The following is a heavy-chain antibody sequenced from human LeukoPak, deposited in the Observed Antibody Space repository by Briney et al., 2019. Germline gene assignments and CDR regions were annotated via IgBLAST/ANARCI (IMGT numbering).Heavy chain of an antibody. D-gene: IGHD3-3*01. J-gene: IGHJ4*02. CDR1: GFTFSSYA. CDR3: AKVPYDFWSGYHDY. Sequence: PGGSLRLSCAASGFTFSSYAMSWVRQAPGKGLEWVSAISGSGGSTYYADSVKGRFTISRDNSKNTLYLQMNSLRAEDTAVYYCAKVPYDFWSGYHDYWGQGTLVTVSS. V-gene: IGHV3-23*01. CDR2: ISGSGGST.